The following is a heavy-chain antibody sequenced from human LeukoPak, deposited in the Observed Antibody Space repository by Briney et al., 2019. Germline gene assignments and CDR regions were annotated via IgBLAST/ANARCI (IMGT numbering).Heavy chain of an antibody. CDR2: ISSSSSYI. CDR1: GFTFSSYD. V-gene: IGHV3-21*01. Sequence: GGSLRLSCAASGFTFSSYDMSWVRQAPGKGLEWVSSISSSSSYIYYADSVKGRFTISRDNAKNSLYLQMNSLRAEDTAVYYCARGITIFGVADSGYYFDYWGQGTLVTVSS. J-gene: IGHJ4*02. D-gene: IGHD3-3*01. CDR3: ARGITIFGVADSGYYFDY.